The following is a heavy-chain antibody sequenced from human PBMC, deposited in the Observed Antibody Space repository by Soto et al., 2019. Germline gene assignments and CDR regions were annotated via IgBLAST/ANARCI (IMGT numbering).Heavy chain of an antibody. CDR3: AGDCRGGSCYSGDIDY. D-gene: IGHD2-15*01. V-gene: IGHV3-74*01. J-gene: IGHJ4*02. Sequence: EVQLVESGGGLVQPGGSLRLSCAASGFTFSSYWMHWIRQVPGKGLVWVSRINSDGSSTTYADFVRGRFTISRDNAKHTLYLQMNSLRAEDTAVYYCAGDCRGGSCYSGDIDYWGQGTLVTVSS. CDR1: GFTFSSYW. CDR2: INSDGSST.